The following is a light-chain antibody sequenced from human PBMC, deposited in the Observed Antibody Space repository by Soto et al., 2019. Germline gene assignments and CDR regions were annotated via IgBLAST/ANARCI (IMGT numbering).Light chain of an antibody. CDR2: GAS. CDR3: QQYNSWPPIT. Sequence: EIVMTQSPATLSVSPGERATLSCRASQSVGGNLAWYQQRPGQAPILLIYGASTRATGIPDRFSGGGSGTEFTLTISSLQSEDFVVYYCQQYNSWPPITFGQGTRLEIK. V-gene: IGKV3-15*01. CDR1: QSVGGN. J-gene: IGKJ5*01.